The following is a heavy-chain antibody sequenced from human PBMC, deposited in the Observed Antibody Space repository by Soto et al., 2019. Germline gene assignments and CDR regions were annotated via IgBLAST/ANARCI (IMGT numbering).Heavy chain of an antibody. CDR2: IYHSGST. CDR1: GASISNSHW. V-gene: IGHV4-4*02. D-gene: IGHD2-21*01. Sequence: QVQLQESGPGLVKPSGTLSLTCVVSGASISNSHWLSWVRQPPGEGLEWIGEIYHSGSTNYNPSLGSRVIISVYKSKNQISLRLNSVTAADTAVYYCAKAPAYCLESWGPGTLVTVSS. J-gene: IGHJ4*02. CDR3: AKAPAYCLES.